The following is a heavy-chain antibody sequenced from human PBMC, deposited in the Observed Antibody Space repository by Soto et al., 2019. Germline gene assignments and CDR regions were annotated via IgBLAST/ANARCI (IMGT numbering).Heavy chain of an antibody. Sequence: SEILSLTCTVSGGSISSGGYYWSWIRQHPGKGLEWIGYIYYSGSTYYNPSLKSRVTISVDTSKNQFSLKLSSVTAADTAVYYCARSVVPAAMFFDYWGQGTLVTVSS. V-gene: IGHV4-31*03. CDR2: IYYSGST. D-gene: IGHD2-2*01. J-gene: IGHJ4*02. CDR3: ARSVVPAAMFFDY. CDR1: GGSISSGGYY.